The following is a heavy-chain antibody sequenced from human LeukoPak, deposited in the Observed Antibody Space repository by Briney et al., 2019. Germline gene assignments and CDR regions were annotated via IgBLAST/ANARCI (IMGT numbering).Heavy chain of an antibody. Sequence: GGSLRLSCAASGFIVSSTYMNWIRQAPGKGLEWVSAISGSGGSTYYADSVKGRFTISRDNPKNTLYLQMNSLRAEDTAVYYCAIGITMIVVVIKGDAFDIWGQGTMVTVSS. CDR2: ISGSGGST. CDR3: AIGITMIVVVIKGDAFDI. CDR1: GFIVSSTY. J-gene: IGHJ3*02. V-gene: IGHV3-23*01. D-gene: IGHD3-22*01.